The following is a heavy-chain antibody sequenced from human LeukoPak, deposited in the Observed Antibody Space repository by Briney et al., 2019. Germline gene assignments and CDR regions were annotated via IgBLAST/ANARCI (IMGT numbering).Heavy chain of an antibody. CDR2: ISGSGGST. D-gene: IGHD2-21*02. CDR1: GFTFSSYA. CDR3: AKTLIPYCGGDCYGDY. V-gene: IGHV3-23*01. Sequence: RGSLRLSCAASGFTFSSYAMSWVRQAPGKGLEWVSAISGSGGSTYYADSVKGRFTISRDNSKNTLYLQMNSLRAEDTAVYYCAKTLIPYCGGDCYGDYWGQGTLVTVSS. J-gene: IGHJ4*02.